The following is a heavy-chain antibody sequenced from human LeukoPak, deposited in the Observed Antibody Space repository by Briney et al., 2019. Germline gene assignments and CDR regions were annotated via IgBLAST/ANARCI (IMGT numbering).Heavy chain of an antibody. CDR1: GYTFTSYG. V-gene: IGHV1-3*01. CDR3: ARESGEGLFDY. J-gene: IGHJ4*02. CDR2: INAGNGNT. D-gene: IGHD1-26*01. Sequence: ASVKVSCKASGYTFTSYGISWVRQAPGQGLEWMGWINAGNGNTKYSQKFQGRVTITRDTSASTAYMELSSLRSEDTAVYYCARESGEGLFDYWGQGTLVTVSS.